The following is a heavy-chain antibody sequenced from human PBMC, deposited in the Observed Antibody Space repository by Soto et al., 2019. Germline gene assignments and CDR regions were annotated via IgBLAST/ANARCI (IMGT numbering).Heavy chain of an antibody. CDR3: ASGSSEELQRQPLKY. J-gene: IGHJ4*02. V-gene: IGHV4-59*01. CDR2: FYYSGST. CDR1: GGSISSYY. D-gene: IGHD1-1*01. Sequence: SETLSLTCTVSGGSISSYYWSWIRQPPGKGLEWIGYFYYSGSTNYNPSLKSRVTISVDTSKNQFSLKLSSLTGEDTAVFFCASGSSEELQRQPLKYWGRGNLVTVS.